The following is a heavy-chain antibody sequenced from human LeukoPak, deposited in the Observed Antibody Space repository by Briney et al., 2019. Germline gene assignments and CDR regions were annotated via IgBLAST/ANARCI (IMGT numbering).Heavy chain of an antibody. CDR1: GFTFNNAW. CDR3: ANRGSDY. Sequence: GGSLRLSCAASGFTFNNAWMSWVRQAPGKGLEWVGRIKSKTDGGTADYAAPVKGRFTISRDDSRDTLYLQMNSLRTEDTAVYYCANRGSDYWGQGTLVTVSS. D-gene: IGHD2/OR15-2a*01. V-gene: IGHV3-15*01. CDR2: IKSKTDGGTA. J-gene: IGHJ4*02.